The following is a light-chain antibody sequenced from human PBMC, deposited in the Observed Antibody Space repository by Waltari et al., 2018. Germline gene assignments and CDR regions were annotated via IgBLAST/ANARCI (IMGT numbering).Light chain of an antibody. V-gene: IGKV3-20*01. CDR1: QSVSRT. CDR3: QHYVTLPVT. CDR2: GAS. J-gene: IGKJ1*01. Sequence: IFMTPPPGMPSSPPAEIATFSCTTRQSVSRTLAWYQQKPGQAPRLLIYGASSRATGIPDRFSGSGSGTDFSLTISRLEPEDFAVYYCQHYVTLPVTFGPGTKVEIK.